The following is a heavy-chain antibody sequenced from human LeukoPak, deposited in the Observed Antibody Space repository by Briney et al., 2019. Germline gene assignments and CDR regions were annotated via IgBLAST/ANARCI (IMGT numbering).Heavy chain of an antibody. CDR2: IYYSGST. CDR1: GGSISSHY. D-gene: IGHD2-2*01. J-gene: IGHJ6*02. V-gene: IGHV4-59*11. CDR3: ARGGCSSTSCYFYYYYGMDV. Sequence: SETLSLTCTVSGGSISSHYWSWIRQPPGKGLEWIGYIYYSGSTNYNPSLKSRVTISVDTSKNQFSLKLSSVTAADTAVYYCARGGCSSTSCYFYYYYGMDVWGQGTTVTVSS.